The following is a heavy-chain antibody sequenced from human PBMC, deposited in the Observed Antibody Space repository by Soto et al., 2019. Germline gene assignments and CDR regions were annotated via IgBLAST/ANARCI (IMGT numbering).Heavy chain of an antibody. D-gene: IGHD4-17*01. CDR2: ISSSSSYR. CDR1: GFTFSSYS. J-gene: IGHJ3*02. V-gene: IGHV3-21*01. CDR3: ASGAVTTSAFDI. Sequence: PGGSLRLSCAASGFTFSSYSMNWVRQAPGKGLEWVSSISSSSSYRYYADSVKGRFTISRDNAKNSLYLQMNSLRAEDTAVYYCASGAVTTSAFDIWGQGTMVTVSS.